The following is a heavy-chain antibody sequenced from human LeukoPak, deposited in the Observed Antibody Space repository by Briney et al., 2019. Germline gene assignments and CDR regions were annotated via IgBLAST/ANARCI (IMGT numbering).Heavy chain of an antibody. CDR2: ISSSSSTI. CDR1: GFTFSSYS. J-gene: IGHJ3*02. V-gene: IGHV3-48*04. D-gene: IGHD3-22*01. Sequence: PRGSLRLSCAASGFTFSSYSMSWVRQAPGEWVEWVSYISSSSSTIYYADSVKGRFTISRDNAKNSLYLQMNSLRAEDTAVYYCARDGIVVIGAFDIWGQGTMVTVSS. CDR3: ARDGIVVIGAFDI.